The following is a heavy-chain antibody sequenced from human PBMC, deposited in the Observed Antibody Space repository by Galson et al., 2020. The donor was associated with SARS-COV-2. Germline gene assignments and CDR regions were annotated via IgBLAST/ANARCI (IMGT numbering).Heavy chain of an antibody. CDR2: IIPFLGTP. V-gene: IGHV1-69*05. D-gene: IGHD3-22*01. CDR3: ARGHAHYDNSGYLTGWFDP. Sequence: ASVKLSCQASGGTFSNYAISWVRQAPRQALEWMGGIIPFLGTPNYAQKFQDRVTITTDESTSTAYMELNSLKSDDTAVYYCARGHAHYDNSGYLTGWFDPWGQGSLVTVSS. CDR1: GGTFSNYA. J-gene: IGHJ5*02.